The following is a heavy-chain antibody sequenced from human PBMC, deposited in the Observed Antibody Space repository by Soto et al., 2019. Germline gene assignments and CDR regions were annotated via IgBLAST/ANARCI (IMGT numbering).Heavy chain of an antibody. J-gene: IGHJ4*02. D-gene: IGHD2-2*01. CDR3: SRGYARFDY. V-gene: IGHV3-7*03. CDR2: IKQDGSEK. CDR1: GFTFSSFW. Sequence: GRSLRLSCAASGFTFSSFWMSWVRQAPGKGLEWYANIKQDGSEKYFVDSVKGRCTISRDNAKNSPYLQMNSLRAEDTAMYYCSRGYARFDYWGQGTLVTVSS.